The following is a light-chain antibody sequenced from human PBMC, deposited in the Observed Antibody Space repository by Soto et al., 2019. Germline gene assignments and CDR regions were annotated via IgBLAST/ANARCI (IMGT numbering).Light chain of an antibody. CDR2: EGS. J-gene: IGLJ1*01. Sequence: QSVLTQPASVSRSPGQSITISRTGTSSDVGSYNLVSWYQQHPGKAPKLMIYEGSKRPSGVSNRFSGSKSGNTASLTISGLQAEDEADYYCCSYAGSSTPYVFGTGTKVTVL. CDR1: SSDVGSYNL. V-gene: IGLV2-23*01. CDR3: CSYAGSSTPYV.